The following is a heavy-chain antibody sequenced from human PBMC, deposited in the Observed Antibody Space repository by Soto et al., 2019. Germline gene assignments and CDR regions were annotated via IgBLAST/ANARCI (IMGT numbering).Heavy chain of an antibody. CDR3: AKPYWPLGMIVVVSPDYYYGMDV. CDR1: GFTFSSYG. CDR2: ISYDGSNK. V-gene: IGHV3-30*18. D-gene: IGHD3-22*01. J-gene: IGHJ6*02. Sequence: PVGSLRLSCAASGFTFSSYGMHWVRQAPGKGLEWVAVISYDGSNKYYADSVKGRFTISRDNSKNTLYLQMNSLRAEDTAVYYCAKPYWPLGMIVVVSPDYYYGMDVWGQGTTVTVSS.